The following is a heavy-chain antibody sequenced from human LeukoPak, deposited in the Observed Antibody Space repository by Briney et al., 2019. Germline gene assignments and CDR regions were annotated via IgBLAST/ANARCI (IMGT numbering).Heavy chain of an antibody. D-gene: IGHD6-25*01. CDR1: GFSFSSYG. CDR2: ISGSGDIT. J-gene: IGHJ4*02. V-gene: IGHV3-23*01. Sequence: GGSLRLSCAASGFSFSSYGINWVRQAPGKGLEWVSGISGSGDITYYADSVKGRFTISRDNSRNTLYLQMNSLRAEDTAVYYCARRSRSSAIWYYFDYWGQGTLVTVSS. CDR3: ARRSRSSAIWYYFDY.